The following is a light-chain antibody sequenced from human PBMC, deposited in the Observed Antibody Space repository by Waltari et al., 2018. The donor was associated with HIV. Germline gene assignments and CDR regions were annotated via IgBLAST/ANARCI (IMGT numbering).Light chain of an antibody. V-gene: IGLV1-44*01. CDR2: SNN. Sequence: QSVLTQPPSASGTPGQRVTISCSGSSSNIGKNTVNWYQQLPGPAPKLLINSNNQRPSGVPDRFSGSKSGTSASLAISGLQSEDEADYYCAAWDDSLKGYVFGPGTEVSVL. CDR3: AAWDDSLKGYV. J-gene: IGLJ1*01. CDR1: SSNIGKNT.